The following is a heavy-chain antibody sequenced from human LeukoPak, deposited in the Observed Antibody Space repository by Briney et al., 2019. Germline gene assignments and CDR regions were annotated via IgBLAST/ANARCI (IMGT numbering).Heavy chain of an antibody. CDR1: GYTFTSHG. Sequence: ASVKVSCKASGYTFTSHGISWVRQAPGQGLEWMGWISAYNGNTNYAQKFQGRVTITADKSTSTAYMELSSLRSEDTAVYYCARGALGIFGVVITFDYWGQGTLVTVSS. CDR3: ARGALGIFGVVITFDY. J-gene: IGHJ4*02. CDR2: ISAYNGNT. V-gene: IGHV1-18*01. D-gene: IGHD3-3*01.